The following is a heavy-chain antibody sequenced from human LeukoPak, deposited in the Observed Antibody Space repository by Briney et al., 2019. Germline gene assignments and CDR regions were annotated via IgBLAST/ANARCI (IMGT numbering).Heavy chain of an antibody. J-gene: IGHJ4*02. Sequence: GGSLRLSCAASGFTFSSYAMSWVRQAPGKGLEWVSAISGSGGSTYYADSVKGRFTISRDNSKNTLYLQMNSLRAEDTAVYYCAKDKGSVLVAILIDYWGQGTLVTVSS. CDR2: ISGSGGST. V-gene: IGHV3-23*01. CDR3: AKDKGSVLVAILIDY. D-gene: IGHD2-15*01. CDR1: GFTFSSYA.